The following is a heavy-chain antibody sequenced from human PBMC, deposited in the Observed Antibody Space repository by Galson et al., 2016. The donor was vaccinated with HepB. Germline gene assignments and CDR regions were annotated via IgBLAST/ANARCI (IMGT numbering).Heavy chain of an antibody. D-gene: IGHD3-10*01. CDR3: ARDLSTSWFMGWFDT. Sequence: SLRLSCAASGFSVVSNYMSWVRQPPGKGLEWVAAIYSGGDTYYADSVEGRFSISRDNSNNTVHLQMNSLRTEDTAVYYGARDLSTSWFMGWFDTWGQGTLVTVSS. V-gene: IGHV3-53*01. CDR2: IYSGGDT. CDR1: GFSVVSNY. J-gene: IGHJ5*02.